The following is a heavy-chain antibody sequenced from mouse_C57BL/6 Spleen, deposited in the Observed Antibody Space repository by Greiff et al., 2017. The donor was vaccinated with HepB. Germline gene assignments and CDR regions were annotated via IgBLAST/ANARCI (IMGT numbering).Heavy chain of an antibody. V-gene: IGHV1-69*01. CDR1: GYTFTSYW. J-gene: IGHJ2*01. D-gene: IGHD2-5*01. CDR2: IDPSDSYT. CDR3: ARTSNPRGYFDY. Sequence: VQLQQSGAELVMPGASVKLSCKASGYTFTSYWMHWVKQRPGQGLEWIGEIDPSDSYTNYNQKFKGKSTLTVDKSSSTAYMQLSSLTSEDSAVYYCARTSNPRGYFDYWGQGTTLTVSS.